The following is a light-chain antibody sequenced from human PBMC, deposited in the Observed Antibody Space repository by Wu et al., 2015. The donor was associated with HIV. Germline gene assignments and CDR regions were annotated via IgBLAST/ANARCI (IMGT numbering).Light chain of an antibody. CDR1: QSINSN. V-gene: IGKV3-15*01. Sequence: EIVMTQSPATLSVSPGERATLSCRASQSINSNLAWYQQKPGQAPRLLIYGVSTRATGIPARFSGSGSGTEFTLTISSLQSEDFAVYYCQQYNYWPYSFGQGTKLEIQ. J-gene: IGKJ2*03. CDR2: GVS. CDR3: QQYNYWPYS.